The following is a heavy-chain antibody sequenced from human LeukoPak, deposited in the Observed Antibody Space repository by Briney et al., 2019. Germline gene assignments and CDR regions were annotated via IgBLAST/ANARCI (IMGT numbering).Heavy chain of an antibody. CDR1: GFTFSSYG. CDR2: ISSGGAYT. J-gene: IGHJ6*03. Sequence: SGGSLRLSCTGSGFTFSSYGLFWVRQAPGKGLEWVSAISSGGAYTYYADSVKGRFTISRDNALNSVSLQMNGLRAEDTAIYYCARDPEVPDYYSSMDAWGKGNTVTVSS. V-gene: IGHV3-21*01. CDR3: ARDPEVPDYYSSMDA.